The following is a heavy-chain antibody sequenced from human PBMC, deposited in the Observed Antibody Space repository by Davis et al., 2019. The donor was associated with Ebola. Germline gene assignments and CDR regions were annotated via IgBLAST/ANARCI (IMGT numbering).Heavy chain of an antibody. CDR2: ISNSGDRP. CDR1: GFAFSSYA. Sequence: GESLKISCAASGFAFSSYAMSWVRQAPGKGLEWVLAISNSGDRPYYADSVKGRFTISRDNSKNVLYLQMNSLRAEDTAVYYCAKDLGELRDSWGQGTLVTVSS. J-gene: IGHJ4*02. D-gene: IGHD1-26*01. V-gene: IGHV3-23*01. CDR3: AKDLGELRDS.